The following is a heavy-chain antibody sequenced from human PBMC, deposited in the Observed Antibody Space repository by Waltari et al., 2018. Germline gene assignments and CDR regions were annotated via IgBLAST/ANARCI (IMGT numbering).Heavy chain of an antibody. CDR1: GYIFINYY. CDR2: VNPDTGKA. Sequence: QVVLVQSGAEVKKPGASVKVSCKASGYIFINYYLHWVRQAPGLGTEWMGWVNPDTGKANYAQKCRGRVTMTWDTSSNTAVMDLSDLKSDDTAVYYCVRDRTTVAARPGDYWGQGTLVTVSS. D-gene: IGHD6-6*01. CDR3: VRDRTTVAARPGDY. J-gene: IGHJ4*02. V-gene: IGHV1-2*02.